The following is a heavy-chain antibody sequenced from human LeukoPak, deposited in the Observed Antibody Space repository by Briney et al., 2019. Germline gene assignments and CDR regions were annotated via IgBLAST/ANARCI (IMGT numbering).Heavy chain of an antibody. J-gene: IGHJ5*02. CDR3: ARSSKSGTDGWFDP. CDR2: INPNSGGT. D-gene: IGHD1-26*01. Sequence: ASVKVSCKASGYTFTGYYMHWVRQAPGQGLEWMGWINPNSGGTNYAQKFQGRVTMTRDTSISTAYMELSRLRSDDTAVYYCARSSKSGTDGWFDPWGQGALVTVSS. CDR1: GYTFTGYY. V-gene: IGHV1-2*02.